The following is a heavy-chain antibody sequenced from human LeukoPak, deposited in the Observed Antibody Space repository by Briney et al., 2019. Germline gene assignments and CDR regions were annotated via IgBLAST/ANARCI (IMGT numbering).Heavy chain of an antibody. CDR3: ARTYCSGGSCYESDY. D-gene: IGHD2-15*01. Sequence: SETLSLTCTVSGGSISSYYWSWIRQPPGKGLEWIGYIYYSGSTNYNPSLKSRVTISVDTSKNQFSLKLSSVTAADTAVYHCARTYCSGGSCYESDYWGQGTLVTVSS. CDR2: IYYSGST. CDR1: GGSISSYY. V-gene: IGHV4-59*01. J-gene: IGHJ4*02.